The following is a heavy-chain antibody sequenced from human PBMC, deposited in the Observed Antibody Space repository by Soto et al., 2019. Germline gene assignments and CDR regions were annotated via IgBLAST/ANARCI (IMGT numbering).Heavy chain of an antibody. Sequence: QVLLVQSGAEVKKPGASVKVSCKASGYTFNSYGVSWVRQAPGQGLEWMGWISAYNGNTKYSQNLHGRVTMTTDTTSSSAFLEVSGLRSDDTAIYCCARYFWSGQLPFFFYLWGQGTLVTVSS. J-gene: IGHJ4*02. V-gene: IGHV1-18*01. CDR2: ISAYNGNT. D-gene: IGHD3-3*01. CDR3: ARYFWSGQLPFFFYL. CDR1: GYTFNSYG.